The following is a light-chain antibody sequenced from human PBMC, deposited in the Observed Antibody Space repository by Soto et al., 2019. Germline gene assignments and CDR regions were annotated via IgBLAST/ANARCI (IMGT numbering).Light chain of an antibody. CDR1: QSVSSN. CDR3: RRYNNWPLA. Sequence: EIVMTQSPATLPVSPGERATLSCRASQSVSSNLAWYQQKPGQAPRLLIYGASTRATGIPARFSGSGSGTEFTLTINSLQSEDFAVYYCRRYNNWPLAFGGGTKVDIK. V-gene: IGKV3-15*01. CDR2: GAS. J-gene: IGKJ4*01.